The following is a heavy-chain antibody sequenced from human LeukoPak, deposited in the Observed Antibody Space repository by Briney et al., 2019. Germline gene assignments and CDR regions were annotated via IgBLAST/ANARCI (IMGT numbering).Heavy chain of an antibody. CDR3: ARALSGDGYNYAYDY. Sequence: PSETLSLTCTVSGGSVSSGSYYWSWIRQPPGKGLEWIGYIYYSGSTNYNPSLKSRVTISVDTSKNQFSLKLSSVTAADTAVYYRARALSGDGYNYAYDYWGQGTLVTVSS. CDR2: IYYSGST. D-gene: IGHD5-24*01. J-gene: IGHJ4*02. V-gene: IGHV4-61*01. CDR1: GGSVSSGSYY.